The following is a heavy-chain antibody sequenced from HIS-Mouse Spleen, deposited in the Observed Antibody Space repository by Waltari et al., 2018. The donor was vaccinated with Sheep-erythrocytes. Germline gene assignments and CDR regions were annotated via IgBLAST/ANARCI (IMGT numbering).Heavy chain of an antibody. D-gene: IGHD3-10*01. CDR2: IYYSGST. J-gene: IGHJ6*02. Sequence: QLQLQESGPGLVKPSETLSLTCTVSGGSISSSSYYWGWIRQPPGKGLEWIGSIYYSGSTYYNPSLKSRVTISVDTSKNQFSLKLSSVTAADTAVYYCARGGTMVRGVGLYYYYGMDVWGQGTTVTVSS. V-gene: IGHV4-39*07. CDR1: GGSISSSSYY. CDR3: ARGGTMVRGVGLYYYYGMDV.